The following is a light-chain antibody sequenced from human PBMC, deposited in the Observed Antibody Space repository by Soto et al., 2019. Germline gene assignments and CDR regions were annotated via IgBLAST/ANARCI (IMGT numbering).Light chain of an antibody. Sequence: EIVLTQSPATLSSSPGERATLSCRASQTVSSKLAWYQHKPGQAPRLLIYDTSNRATGIPARFSGSGSGTDFTLTISSLEPEDFAVYYCHQRKSWRRTFGQVMMVDIK. J-gene: IGKJ1*01. CDR1: QTVSSK. V-gene: IGKV3-11*01. CDR2: DTS. CDR3: HQRKSWRRT.